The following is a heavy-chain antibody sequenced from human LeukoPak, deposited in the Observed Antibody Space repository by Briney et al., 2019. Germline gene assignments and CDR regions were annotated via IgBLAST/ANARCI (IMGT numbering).Heavy chain of an antibody. V-gene: IGHV4-59*01. D-gene: IGHD6-19*01. CDR3: AGGGPYSSGWYYFDY. J-gene: IGHJ4*02. Sequence: SETLSLTCTVSGGSISSYYWSWIRQPPGKGLEWIGYIYYSGRTNYNPSLKSRVTISADTSKTQSSLKLSSVTAADTAVYYCAGGGPYSSGWYYFDYWGQGTLVTVSS. CDR2: IYYSGRT. CDR1: GGSISSYY.